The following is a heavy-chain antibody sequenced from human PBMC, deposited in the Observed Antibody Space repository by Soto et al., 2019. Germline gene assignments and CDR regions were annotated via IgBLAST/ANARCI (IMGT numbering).Heavy chain of an antibody. V-gene: IGHV4-61*01. Sequence: SETLSLTCTVSGGSVSSGSYYWSWIRQPPGKGLEWIGYIYYSGSANYNPSLKSRVTISVDTSKNQFSLKLSSGTAAETAVYYCARTIAAAGTNFDFWGQGTLVTVSS. J-gene: IGHJ4*02. CDR2: IYYSGSA. CDR1: GGSVSSGSYY. CDR3: ARTIAAAGTNFDF. D-gene: IGHD6-13*01.